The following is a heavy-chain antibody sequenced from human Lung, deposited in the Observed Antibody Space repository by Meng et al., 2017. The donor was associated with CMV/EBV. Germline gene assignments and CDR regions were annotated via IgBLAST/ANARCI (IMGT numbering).Heavy chain of an antibody. Sequence: GGSLRLSCAASGFTFSSYWMSWVRQAPGKGLEWVANINQDGSEKYYVDSVEGRFTISRDNAKDSLYLQMNALRAEDTAVYYCARRPRGLDVWGQGTTVTVSS. CDR2: INQDGSEK. J-gene: IGHJ6*02. CDR3: ARRPRGLDV. V-gene: IGHV3-7*01. CDR1: GFTFSSYW.